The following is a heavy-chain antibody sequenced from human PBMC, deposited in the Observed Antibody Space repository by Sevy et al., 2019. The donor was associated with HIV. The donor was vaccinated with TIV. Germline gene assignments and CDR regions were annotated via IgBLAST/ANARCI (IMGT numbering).Heavy chain of an antibody. Sequence: GGSLRLSCAASGFSFSSYGMHWVRQAPGKGLEWVSYIQYDGSNKDYADSVKGRFTISRDNSKNTLYLQMNSLRVEDTAVFHCVKEGGGEGGDHWGQGTLVTVSS. CDR2: IQYDGSNK. CDR3: VKEGGGEGGDH. D-gene: IGHD2-21*01. J-gene: IGHJ4*02. V-gene: IGHV3-30*02. CDR1: GFSFSSYG.